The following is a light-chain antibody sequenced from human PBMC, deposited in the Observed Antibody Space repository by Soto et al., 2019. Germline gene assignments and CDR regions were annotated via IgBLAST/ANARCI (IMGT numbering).Light chain of an antibody. J-gene: IGKJ4*01. CDR1: QSVITTY. CDR3: QRYNNWPLT. Sequence: EIGLTQSPGTLSLSPGQRATLSSRAIQSVITTYLAWYQQKPGQAPRLLIHDTSTRPTGVPARFSGSRSGTEFTLTINSLQSEDFAVYYCQRYNNWPLTFGGGTKVESK. CDR2: DTS. V-gene: IGKV3-15*01.